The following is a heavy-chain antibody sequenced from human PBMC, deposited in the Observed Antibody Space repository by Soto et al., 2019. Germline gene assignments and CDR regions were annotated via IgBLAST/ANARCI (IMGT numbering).Heavy chain of an antibody. CDR2: IYWDDDK. Sequence: QITLKESGPTLVKPTQTLTLTCTFSGFSLSTSGVAVGWIRQPPGKALEWLALIYWDDDKRYRPSLKSRLTITKDTSKNQVVLTMTNMDPVDTGTYYCSQMRNYFGLGRHAFDIWGQGTMVTVSS. CDR1: GFSLSTSGVA. D-gene: IGHD3-10*01. CDR3: SQMRNYFGLGRHAFDI. V-gene: IGHV2-5*02. J-gene: IGHJ3*02.